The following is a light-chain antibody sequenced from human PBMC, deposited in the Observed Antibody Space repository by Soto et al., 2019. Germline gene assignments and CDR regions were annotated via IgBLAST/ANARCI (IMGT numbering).Light chain of an antibody. CDR2: GNS. J-gene: IGLJ1*01. CDR3: QSFDSSLSVFV. V-gene: IGLV1-40*01. Sequence: QSVLTQPPSVSGAPGQRVTISCTGSSSNIGAGYDVHWYRHLPGTAPKVLISGNSNRPSGVPDRFSGSKSGTSASLAITGLQAEDEAEYYCQSFDSSLSVFVFGTGTKLTV. CDR1: SSNIGAGYD.